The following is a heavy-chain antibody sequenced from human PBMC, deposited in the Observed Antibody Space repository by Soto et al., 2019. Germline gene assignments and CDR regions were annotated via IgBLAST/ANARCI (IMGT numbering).Heavy chain of an antibody. CDR2: IIPIFGTA. V-gene: IGHV1-69*13. Sequence: SVPVSYKASGGTFSSYAICLVRQAPGQGLEWMGGIIPIFGTANYAQQFQGRVTITADESTSTAYMELSSLRSEDTAVYYCARVLRYYYDSSGLLTLPCYYYYGMDVWGQGTTVTVSS. J-gene: IGHJ6*02. D-gene: IGHD3-22*01. CDR3: ARVLRYYYDSSGLLTLPCYYYYGMDV. CDR1: GGTFSSYA.